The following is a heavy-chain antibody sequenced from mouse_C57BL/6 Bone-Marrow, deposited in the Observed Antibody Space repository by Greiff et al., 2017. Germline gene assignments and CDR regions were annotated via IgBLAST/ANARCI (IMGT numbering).Heavy chain of an antibody. D-gene: IGHD1-1*01. V-gene: IGHV1-81*01. CDR2: IYPRSGNT. Sequence: QVQLQQSGAELARPGASVKLSCKASGYTFTSYGIRWVKQSTGQGLEWIGEIYPRSGNTYYNEKFKGKATLTADKSSSTAYMELRSLTSEDSAVYLCARGGGYGEDAMDYWGQGTSVTVSS. CDR3: ARGGGYGEDAMDY. J-gene: IGHJ4*01. CDR1: GYTFTSYG.